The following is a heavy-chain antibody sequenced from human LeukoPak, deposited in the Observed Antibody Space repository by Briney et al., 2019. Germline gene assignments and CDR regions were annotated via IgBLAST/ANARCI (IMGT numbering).Heavy chain of an antibody. CDR2: IYTSGST. CDR3: ARVAVWDSSSSPPRYYYYMDV. D-gene: IGHD6-6*01. V-gene: IGHV4-4*07. Sequence: PSETLSLTCTVSGGSISSYYWSWIRQPAGKGLEWIGRIYTSGSTNYNPSLKSRVTMSVDTSKNQFSLKLSSVTAADTAVYYCARVAVWDSSSSPPRYYYYMDVWGKGTTVTVSS. J-gene: IGHJ6*03. CDR1: GGSISSYY.